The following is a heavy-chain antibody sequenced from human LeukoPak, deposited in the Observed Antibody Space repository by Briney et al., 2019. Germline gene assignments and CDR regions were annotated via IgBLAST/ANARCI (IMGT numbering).Heavy chain of an antibody. V-gene: IGHV4-39*01. CDR1: GGSISSRSNY. Sequence: SETLSLTCTVSGGSISSRSNYWGWIRQPPGEGLEWIGSLYYSGSTYYNPPLKSRVTISVDTSKNQLSLKLSSVTAADTAVYYCARHGERGYSYGHDYWGQGTLVTVSS. D-gene: IGHD5-18*01. CDR3: ARHGERGYSYGHDY. CDR2: LYYSGST. J-gene: IGHJ4*02.